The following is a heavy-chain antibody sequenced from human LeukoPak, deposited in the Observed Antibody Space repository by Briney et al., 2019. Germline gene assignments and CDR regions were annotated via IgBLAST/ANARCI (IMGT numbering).Heavy chain of an antibody. V-gene: IGHV4-59*12. CDR1: GDSINRYD. CDR2: IYYSGST. CDR3: ARSGSGYLRYYVDY. J-gene: IGHJ4*02. D-gene: IGHD5-12*01. Sequence: SETLSLTCTVSGDSINRYDGSCIRKPPGKGLEWIGYIYYSGSTNYNPSLKSRVTISVDTSKNQFSLKLSSVTAADTAVYYCARSGSGYLRYYVDYWGQGTLASVS.